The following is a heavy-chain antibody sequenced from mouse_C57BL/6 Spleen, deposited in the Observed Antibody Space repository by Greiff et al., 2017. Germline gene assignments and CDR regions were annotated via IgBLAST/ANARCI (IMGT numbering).Heavy chain of an antibody. Sequence: QVQLQQPGAELVKPGASVKLSCKASGYTFTSYWMQWVKQRPGQGLEWIGEIDPSDSYTNYNQKVKGKATLTVDTSSSTAYMQLSSLTSEDSAVYYCARKADGNYDYWGQGTTLTVSS. CDR3: ARKADGNYDY. D-gene: IGHD2-1*01. CDR2: IDPSDSYT. V-gene: IGHV1-50*01. CDR1: GYTFTSYW. J-gene: IGHJ2*01.